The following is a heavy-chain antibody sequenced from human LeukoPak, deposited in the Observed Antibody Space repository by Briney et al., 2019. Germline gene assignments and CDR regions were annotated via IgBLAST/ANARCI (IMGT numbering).Heavy chain of an antibody. CDR1: GVTLSSYA. V-gene: IGHV3-7*03. CDR2: IKQDGSEK. CDR3: AREGYSSSWYDNYFDY. Sequence: GGSLRLSCAASGVTLSSYAMSWARQAPGKGLEWVANIKQDGSEKYYVDSVKGRFTISRDNAKNSLYLQMNSLRAEDTAVYYCAREGYSSSWYDNYFDYWGQGTLVTVSS. J-gene: IGHJ4*02. D-gene: IGHD6-13*01.